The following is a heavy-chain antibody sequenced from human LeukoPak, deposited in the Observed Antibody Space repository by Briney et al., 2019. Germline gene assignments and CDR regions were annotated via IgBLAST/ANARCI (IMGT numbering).Heavy chain of an antibody. CDR2: IYNGDMT. V-gene: IGHV3-66*01. CDR1: GLTVSSNY. Sequence: GGSLRLSCAASGLTVSSNYMSWVRQAPGKGLEWLSVIYNGDMTYYADSVKGRFTISRDNSKNTLYLQMNNLRAEDTALYYCAKRVVPAVMTDAFDVWGQGTMVTVSS. D-gene: IGHD2-2*01. J-gene: IGHJ3*01. CDR3: AKRVVPAVMTDAFDV.